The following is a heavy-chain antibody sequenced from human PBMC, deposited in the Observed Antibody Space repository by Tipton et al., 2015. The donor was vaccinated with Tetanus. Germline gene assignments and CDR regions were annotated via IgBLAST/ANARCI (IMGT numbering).Heavy chain of an antibody. Sequence: TLSLTCTVSGGSINTGDFLWTWIRQHPRTGLECIGYISNRGNSYSNPSLKGRVSLSVDKSAGQFSLRLTSVTSADSAVYYCAAEAARGNNWFAPWGQGVLVNVSS. CDR3: AAEAARGNNWFAP. CDR2: ISNRGNS. V-gene: IGHV4-31*03. CDR1: GGSINTGDFL. J-gene: IGHJ5*02. D-gene: IGHD6-25*01.